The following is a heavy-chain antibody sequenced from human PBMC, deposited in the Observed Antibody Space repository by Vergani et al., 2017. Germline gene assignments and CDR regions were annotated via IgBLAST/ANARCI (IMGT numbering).Heavy chain of an antibody. CDR3: ARAKFRKVGAKTLDY. J-gene: IGHJ4*02. CDR1: GGTFSSYA. D-gene: IGHD1-26*01. CDR2: IIPIFGTA. V-gene: IGHV1-69*01. Sequence: QVPLVQSGAEVKKPGSSVKVSCTASGGTFSSYAISWVRQAPGQGLEWMGGIIPIFGTANYAQKFQGRVTITADESTSTAYMELSSLRSEDTAVYYCARAKFRKVGAKTLDYWGQGTLVTVSS.